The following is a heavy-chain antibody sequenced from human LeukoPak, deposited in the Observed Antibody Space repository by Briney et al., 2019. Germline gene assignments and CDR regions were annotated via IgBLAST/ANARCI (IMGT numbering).Heavy chain of an antibody. J-gene: IGHJ4*02. CDR3: ARASPNVDFDY. CDR2: ISSSSSTI. V-gene: IGHV3-48*01. D-gene: IGHD6-6*01. Sequence: GGSLRLSCAASGFTFSSYSMNWVRQAPGKGLEWVSYISSSSSTIYYADSVKGRFTISRDNAKNSLYLQMNSLRAEDTAVYYCARASPNVDFDYWGQGTLVTVSS. CDR1: GFTFSSYS.